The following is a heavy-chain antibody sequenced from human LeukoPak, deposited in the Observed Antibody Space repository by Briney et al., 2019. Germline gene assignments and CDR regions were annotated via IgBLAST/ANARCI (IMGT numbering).Heavy chain of an antibody. V-gene: IGHV3-74*01. Sequence: GGSLRLSCAASGYTFSSYWMHWVRQAPGKGLVWVSRVNSDGSTTSYADSVKGRFTISRDNAKNTLYLQTNSLRAEDTAVYYCVTVSDPTTVGSSTYSSTWYLRDWGQGTLVTVSS. CDR3: VTVSDPTTVGSSTYSSTWYLRD. D-gene: IGHD6-13*01. CDR2: VNSDGSTT. J-gene: IGHJ4*02. CDR1: GYTFSSYW.